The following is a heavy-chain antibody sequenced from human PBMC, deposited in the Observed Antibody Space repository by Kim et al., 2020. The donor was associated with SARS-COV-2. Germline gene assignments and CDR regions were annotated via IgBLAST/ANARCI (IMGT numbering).Heavy chain of an antibody. CDR2: TYYRSKWYF. D-gene: IGHD6-25*01. CDR1: GDTVSTNSGA. CDR3: SRQNNSGQDYYGVDV. Sequence: SQTLSLTCGISGDTVSTNSGAWNWIRQSPSRGLEWLGRTYYRSKWYFDYATSMKSRITINPDTSKNQFSLQLNSVTPEDTAVYFCSRQNNSGQDYYGVDVWGQGATGTVSS. J-gene: IGHJ6*02. V-gene: IGHV6-1*01.